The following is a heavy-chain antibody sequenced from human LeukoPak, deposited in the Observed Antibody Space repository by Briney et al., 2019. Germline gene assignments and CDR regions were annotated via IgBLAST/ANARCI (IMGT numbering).Heavy chain of an antibody. CDR2: ISYSGNT. J-gene: IGHJ4*02. Sequence: PSETLSLTCTVSGGSISTYYWSWIRQPPGKGLEWIGYISYSGNTNYNPSLKSRVTTSVDTSKNQFSLKLNSVTAADTAVYYCARGFCSAGSCTRFDYWGQGTLVTVSS. CDR3: ARGFCSAGSCTRFDY. CDR1: GGSISTYY. V-gene: IGHV4-59*01. D-gene: IGHD2-15*01.